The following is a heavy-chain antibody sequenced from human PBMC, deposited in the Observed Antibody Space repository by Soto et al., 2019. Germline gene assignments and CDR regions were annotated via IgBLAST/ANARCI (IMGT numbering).Heavy chain of an antibody. CDR3: ASGTYYYDSSGYSSPYFDY. Sequence: SETLSLTCTVSGGSISSGDYYWSWIRQPPGKGLERIGYIYYSGSTYYNPSLKSRVTISVDTSKNQFSLKLSSVTAADTAVYYCASGTYYYDSSGYSSPYFDYWGQGTLVTVSS. CDR1: GGSISSGDYY. CDR2: IYYSGST. J-gene: IGHJ4*02. D-gene: IGHD3-22*01. V-gene: IGHV4-30-4*01.